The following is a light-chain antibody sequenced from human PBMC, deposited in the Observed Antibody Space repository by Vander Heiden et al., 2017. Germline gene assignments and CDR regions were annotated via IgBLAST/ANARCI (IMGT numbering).Light chain of an antibody. J-gene: IGLJ1*01. CDR2: SND. CDR1: SSNIGSTY. Sequence: QSVLTQPPSPSGTPGPRVTISCSGSSSNIGSTYVYWYQQLPGTAPKLLIYSNDQRPSGVPDRFSGSKSGTSASLAISGLRSEDEADFYCAAWDDSLNGYVFGTGTKVTVL. CDR3: AAWDDSLNGYV. V-gene: IGLV1-47*02.